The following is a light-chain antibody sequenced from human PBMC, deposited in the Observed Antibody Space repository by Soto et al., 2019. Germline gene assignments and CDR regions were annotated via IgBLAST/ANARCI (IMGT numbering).Light chain of an antibody. CDR3: QRYGSSRPWT. V-gene: IGKV3-20*01. CDR1: QSVSSSY. J-gene: IGKJ1*01. CDR2: GAS. Sequence: DIVLTQSPGTLSLSPGERATLSCRAIQSVSSSYLAWYQQKPGQAPRLLIYGASSRATGVPDRFSGSGSGTDFTLTISRLEPADFAVYYCQRYGSSRPWTFGQGTKVDI.